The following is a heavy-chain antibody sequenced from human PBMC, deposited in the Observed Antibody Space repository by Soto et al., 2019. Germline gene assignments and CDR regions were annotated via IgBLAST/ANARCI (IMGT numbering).Heavy chain of an antibody. J-gene: IGHJ3*02. D-gene: IGHD3-22*01. CDR1: GFTVSINY. Sequence: EVQLVESGGGLIQPGGSLRLSCAASGFTVSINYMSWVRQAPGKGLEWVSVIYSGGSTYYADSVKGRFTISRDNSKNTLYLQMNSLRAEDTAVYYCARNYDSTAGGAFDIWGQGKMVTVSS. CDR2: IYSGGST. CDR3: ARNYDSTAGGAFDI. V-gene: IGHV3-53*01.